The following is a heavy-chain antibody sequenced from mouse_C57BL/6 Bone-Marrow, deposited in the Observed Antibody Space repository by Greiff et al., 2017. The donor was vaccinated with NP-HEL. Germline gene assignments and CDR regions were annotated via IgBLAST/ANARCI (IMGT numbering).Heavy chain of an antibody. V-gene: IGHV1-69*01. J-gene: IGHJ2*01. Sequence: QVQLQQPGAELVMPGASVKLSCKASGYTFTSYWMHWVKQRPGQGLEWIGEIDPSDSYTNYNQKFKGKSTLTVDNSSSTAYMQLSSLTSEDSAVYYCARDYFDYWGRGTTLTVSS. CDR2: IDPSDSYT. CDR1: GYTFTSYW. CDR3: ARDYFDY.